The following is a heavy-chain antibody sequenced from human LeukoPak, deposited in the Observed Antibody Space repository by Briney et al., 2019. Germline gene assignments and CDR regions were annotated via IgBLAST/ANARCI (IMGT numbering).Heavy chain of an antibody. CDR2: IYYSGST. J-gene: IGHJ4*02. CDR1: GVSISSSYYY. D-gene: IGHD5/OR15-5a*01. V-gene: IGHV4-39*07. CDR3: ARMSTSGPFFDY. Sequence: SETLSLTCIVSGVSISSSYYYWGWIRQPPGKGLEWIGSIYYSGSTYYNPSLKSRVTISVDTSKNQFSLKLNSVTAADTAVYFCARMSTSGPFFDYWGQGTLVTVSS.